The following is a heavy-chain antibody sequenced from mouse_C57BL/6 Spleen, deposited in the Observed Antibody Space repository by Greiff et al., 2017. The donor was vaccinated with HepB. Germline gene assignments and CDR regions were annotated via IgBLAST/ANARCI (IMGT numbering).Heavy chain of an antibody. V-gene: IGHV5-4*01. Sequence: EVMLVESGGGLVKPGGSLKLSCAASGFTFSSYAMSWVRQTPEKRLEWVATISDGGSYTYYPDNVKGRFTISRDNAKNNLYLQMSHLKSEDTAMYYCARDDRTGAWFAYWGQGTLVTVSA. CDR2: ISDGGSYT. J-gene: IGHJ3*01. CDR1: GFTFSSYA. CDR3: ARDDRTGAWFAY. D-gene: IGHD4-1*01.